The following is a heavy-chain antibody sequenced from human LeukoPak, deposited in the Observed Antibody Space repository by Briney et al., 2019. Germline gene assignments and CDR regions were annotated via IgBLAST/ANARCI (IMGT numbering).Heavy chain of an antibody. CDR2: INPSGGST. CDR1: GYTFTSYY. J-gene: IGHJ5*02. Sequence: GASVKVSCKASGYTFTSYYMHWVRQAPGQGLEWMGIINPSGGSTSYAQKFQGRVTMTRDTSTSTVYMELSSLRSEDTAVYYCARGGDIVVVPAVHWFDPWGQGTLVTASS. D-gene: IGHD2-2*01. V-gene: IGHV1-46*01. CDR3: ARGGDIVVVPAVHWFDP.